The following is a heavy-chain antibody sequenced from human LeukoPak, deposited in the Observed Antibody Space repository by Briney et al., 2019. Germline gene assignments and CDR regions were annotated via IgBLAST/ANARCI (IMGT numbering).Heavy chain of an antibody. CDR3: ARDLDDSSGSAFDI. Sequence: SETLSLTCTVSGGSISSYYWSWIRQPPGKGLEWIGYIYYSGSTNYNPSLKSRVTISVDTSKNQFSLKLSSVTAADTAVYYCARDLDDSSGSAFDIWGQGTMVTVSS. D-gene: IGHD3-22*01. V-gene: IGHV4-59*01. J-gene: IGHJ3*02. CDR2: IYYSGST. CDR1: GGSISSYY.